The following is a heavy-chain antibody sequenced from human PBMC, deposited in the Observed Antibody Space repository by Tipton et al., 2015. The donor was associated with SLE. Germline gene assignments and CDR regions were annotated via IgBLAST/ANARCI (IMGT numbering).Heavy chain of an antibody. V-gene: IGHV4-34*01. CDR1: GGSFSDYF. CDR3: ARCTIFVVVRGSFDS. D-gene: IGHD3-9*01. Sequence: TLSLTCAVYGGSFSDYFWTWIRQSPGKGLEWIGDVNHSDSTDSHPSLKSQVTMSVDTSKNQFSLKLTPVTAADTALYYCARCTIFVVVRGSFDSWGQGTLVTVSS. J-gene: IGHJ4*02. CDR2: VNHSDST.